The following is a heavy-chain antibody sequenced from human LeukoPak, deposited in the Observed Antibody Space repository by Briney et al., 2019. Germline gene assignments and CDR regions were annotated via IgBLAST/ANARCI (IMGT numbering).Heavy chain of an antibody. CDR3: ARGRFGDSSGWYVRNYFDY. V-gene: IGHV1-8*01. D-gene: IGHD6-19*01. CDR1: GYTFTSYD. J-gene: IGHJ4*02. Sequence: GASVKVSCKASGYTFTSYDINWVRQATGQGLEWMGWMNPNSGNTGYAQKFQGRATMTRNTSISTAYMELSSLRSEDTAVYYCARGRFGDSSGWYVRNYFDYWGQGTLVTVSS. CDR2: MNPNSGNT.